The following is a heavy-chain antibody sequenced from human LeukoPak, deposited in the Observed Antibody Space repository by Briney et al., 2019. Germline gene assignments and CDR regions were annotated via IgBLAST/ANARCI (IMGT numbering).Heavy chain of an antibody. V-gene: IGHV4-59*01. J-gene: IGHJ4*02. CDR2: VYYSGTT. CDR1: GGSISSYY. D-gene: IGHD3-10*02. Sequence: SETLSLTCTVSGGSISSYYWSWLRQPPGKTLEWIGYVYYSGTTNYNPSLESRVTMSVDTSKNQFSLSLNSVTAADTAVYYCARYNRNNIYVFDYWGQEILVTVSS. CDR3: ARYNRNNIYVFDY.